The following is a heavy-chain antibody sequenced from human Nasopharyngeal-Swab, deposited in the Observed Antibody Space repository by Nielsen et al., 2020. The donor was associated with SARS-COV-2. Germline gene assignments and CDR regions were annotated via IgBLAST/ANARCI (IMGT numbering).Heavy chain of an antibody. Sequence: GESLKISCMASGNSFVNHMIGWVRQKPGKGLELMGMVYPGNSEIAYSPSFPGQVTISADKSINTAYLQWNSLRASDTAMYFCARRAARDGYNYEVDPWGQGTLVTVSS. D-gene: IGHD5-24*01. CDR2: VYPGNSEI. CDR1: GNSFVNHM. V-gene: IGHV5-51*01. J-gene: IGHJ5*02. CDR3: ARRAARDGYNYEVDP.